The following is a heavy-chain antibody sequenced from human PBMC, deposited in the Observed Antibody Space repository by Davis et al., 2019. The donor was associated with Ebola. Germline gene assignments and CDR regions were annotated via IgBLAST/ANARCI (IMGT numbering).Heavy chain of an antibody. Sequence: PGGSLRLSCAASGFTFSSYAMHWVRQAPGKGLVWVSCINRDGSTTTYADSVKGRFTISRDNAKNTLYLQMNNLRVEDTAVYYCATLPGYYWGQGTLVTVSS. CDR3: ATLPGYY. J-gene: IGHJ4*02. CDR2: INRDGSTT. D-gene: IGHD1-26*01. CDR1: GFTFSSYA. V-gene: IGHV3-74*03.